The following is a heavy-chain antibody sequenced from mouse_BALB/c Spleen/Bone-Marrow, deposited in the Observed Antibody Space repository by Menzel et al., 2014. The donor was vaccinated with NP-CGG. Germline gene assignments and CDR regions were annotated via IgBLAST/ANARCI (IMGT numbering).Heavy chain of an antibody. J-gene: IGHJ3*01. CDR2: IDPANGNT. Sequence: EVKLVESRAELVKPGASVKLSCTASGFNIKDTYMHWVKQRPEQGLEWIGRIDPANGNTKYDPKFQGKATITADTSSNTAYLQLSSLTSEDTAVYYCAVYDYEGFAYWGQGTLVTVSA. V-gene: IGHV14-3*02. CDR3: AVYDYEGFAY. CDR1: GFNIKDTY. D-gene: IGHD2-4*01.